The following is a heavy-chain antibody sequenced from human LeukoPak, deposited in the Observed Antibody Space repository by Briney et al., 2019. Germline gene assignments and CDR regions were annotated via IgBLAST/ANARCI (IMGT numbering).Heavy chain of an antibody. J-gene: IGHJ5*02. CDR2: MNPNSGNT. Sequence: ASVKVSCKASGYTFTSYDINWVRQATGQGLEWMGWMNPNSGNTGYAQEFQGRVTMTRNTSISTAYMELSSLRSEDTAVYYCARGLGGVGATPGWFDPWGQGTLVTVSS. D-gene: IGHD1-26*01. CDR3: ARGLGGVGATPGWFDP. CDR1: GYTFTSYD. V-gene: IGHV1-8*01.